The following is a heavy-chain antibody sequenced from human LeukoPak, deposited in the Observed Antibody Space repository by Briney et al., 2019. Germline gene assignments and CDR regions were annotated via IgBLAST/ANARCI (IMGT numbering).Heavy chain of an antibody. J-gene: IGHJ3*02. Sequence: GGSLRLSCAASGFTFNTYTMNWVRQAPGKGLEWVSYISGSSGIIDYADSVRGRFTISRDNAKNTVYLQVSSLRAEDTAVYYCARDRGALDIWGLGTMVIVSS. D-gene: IGHD3-10*01. CDR3: ARDRGALDI. CDR1: GFTFNTYT. V-gene: IGHV3-48*04. CDR2: ISGSSGII.